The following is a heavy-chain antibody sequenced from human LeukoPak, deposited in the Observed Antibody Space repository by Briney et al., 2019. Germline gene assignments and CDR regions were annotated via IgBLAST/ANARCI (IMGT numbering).Heavy chain of an antibody. J-gene: IGHJ6*02. CDR3: GGSPYYYYGMDV. V-gene: IGHV3-23*01. CDR1: GFTFSSYA. Sequence: GGSLRLSCAASGFTFSSYAMSWVRQAPGKGLEWVSAISGSESSTYYADSVRGRFTISRDNSKNTLYLQMNSLRAEDTAIYYCGGSPYYYYGMDVWGQGTTVIVYS. CDR2: ISGSESST.